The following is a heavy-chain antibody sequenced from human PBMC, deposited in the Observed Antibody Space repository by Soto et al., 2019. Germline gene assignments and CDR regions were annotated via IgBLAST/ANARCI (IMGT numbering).Heavy chain of an antibody. CDR3: ARVAYDILTGYPDAFDI. CDR1: GGSFSGYY. Sequence: SETLSLTCAVYGGSFSGYYWSWIRQPPGKGLEWIGEINHSGSTNYNPSLKSRVTISVDTSKNQFSLKLSSVTAADTAVYYCARVAYDILTGYPDAFDIWGQGTMVTVSS. CDR2: INHSGST. J-gene: IGHJ3*02. V-gene: IGHV4-34*01. D-gene: IGHD3-9*01.